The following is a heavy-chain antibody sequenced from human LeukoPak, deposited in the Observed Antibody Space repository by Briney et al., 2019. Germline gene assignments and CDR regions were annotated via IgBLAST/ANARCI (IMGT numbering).Heavy chain of an antibody. CDR3: GRDLVNY. CDR1: GFTFSNYW. Sequence: GGSLRLSCAASGFTFSNYWMSWVRQAPGRGLEWVANIKQDGSEKYYVDSVKGRFTISRGNAKNSLYLQMNSLRVEDTAVYYCGRDLVNYWGRGTLVTVSS. D-gene: IGHD3-9*01. V-gene: IGHV3-7*01. J-gene: IGHJ4*02. CDR2: IKQDGSEK.